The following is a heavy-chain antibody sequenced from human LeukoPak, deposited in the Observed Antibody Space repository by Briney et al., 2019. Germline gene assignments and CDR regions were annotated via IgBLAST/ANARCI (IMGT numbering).Heavy chain of an antibody. CDR2: IYPSDSDT. J-gene: IGHJ3*02. V-gene: IGHV5-51*01. CDR3: ARRGYRSGANAFDI. Sequence: GESLKISCKGSGYSFSTYWIGWVRQMPGKGLEWMGIIYPSDSDTRYSPSFQGQVTISADKSISTAYLQWSSLKASDTAMYYCARRGYRSGANAFDIWGQGTMVTVSS. CDR1: GYSFSTYW. D-gene: IGHD6-19*01.